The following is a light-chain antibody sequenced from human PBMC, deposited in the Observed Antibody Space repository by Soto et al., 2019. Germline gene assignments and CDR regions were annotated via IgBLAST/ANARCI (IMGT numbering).Light chain of an antibody. Sequence: QSALTQPASVSGSPGQSVTISCTGTSSDVGGYNYVSWYQQHPGKAPKLMIYDVSNRPSGVSNRFSGSKSGNTASLTISGRQAEDEADDYCSSYTSSSTYVVFGGGTKLTVL. J-gene: IGLJ2*01. CDR1: SSDVGGYNY. V-gene: IGLV2-14*01. CDR3: SSYTSSSTYVV. CDR2: DVS.